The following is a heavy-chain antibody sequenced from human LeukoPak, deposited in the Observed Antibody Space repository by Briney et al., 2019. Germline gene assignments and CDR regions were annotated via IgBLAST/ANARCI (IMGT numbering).Heavy chain of an antibody. D-gene: IGHD6-13*01. CDR1: GFTFSTYG. V-gene: IGHV3-30*02. CDR2: IWYDGNNK. J-gene: IGHJ4*02. CDR3: ARDQGSSWYGSEDY. Sequence: PGGSLRLSCAASGFTFSTYGMHWVRQAPGKGLEWVAFIWYDGNNKYYADSVRGRFTISRDNSKDTLFLQMNSLRAEDTAVYYCARDQGSSWYGSEDYWGQGTLVTVSS.